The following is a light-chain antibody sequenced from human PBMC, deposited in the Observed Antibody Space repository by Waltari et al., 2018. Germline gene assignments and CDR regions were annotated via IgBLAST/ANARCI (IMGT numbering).Light chain of an antibody. Sequence: EIVLTQSPDTLSLSPGDRATPSCRASQTINNNVLAWFQQKSGQAPRLLIYGVSRRAPGITDRFRGAGAATDFTLTISSLQSEDSAIYYCQQYNIWPWTFGPGTNVDIK. CDR1: QTINNN. CDR2: GVS. V-gene: IGKV3D-15*01. CDR3: QQYNIWPWT. J-gene: IGKJ1*01.